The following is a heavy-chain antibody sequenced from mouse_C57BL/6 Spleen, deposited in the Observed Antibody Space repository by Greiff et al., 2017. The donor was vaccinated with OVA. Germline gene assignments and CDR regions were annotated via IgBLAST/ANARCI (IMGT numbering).Heavy chain of an antibody. CDR2: IYPGSGNT. CDR1: GYTFTDYY. V-gene: IGHV1-76*01. CDR3: ARGESPMDY. Sequence: VQLVESGAELVRPGASVKLSCKASGYTFTDYYINWVKQRPGQGLEWIARIYPGSGNTYYNEKFKGKATLTAEKSSSTAYMQLSSLTSEDSAVYFCARGESPMDYWGQGTSVTVSS. J-gene: IGHJ4*01.